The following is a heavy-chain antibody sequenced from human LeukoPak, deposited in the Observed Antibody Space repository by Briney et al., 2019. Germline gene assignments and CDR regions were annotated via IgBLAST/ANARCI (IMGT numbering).Heavy chain of an antibody. CDR1: EFTFGSYS. D-gene: IGHD1-26*01. CDR3: ARRGYHDYSGFDY. CDR2: ISGSSSDI. J-gene: IGHJ4*02. V-gene: IGHV3-21*01. Sequence: GGSLRLSCAGSEFTFGSYSMHWVRQAPGKGLEWVSSISGSSSDIYYADSVKGRFTISRDNSKNSLYLQMKSLRAEDTALYYCARRGYHDYSGFDYWGQGTLVTVSS.